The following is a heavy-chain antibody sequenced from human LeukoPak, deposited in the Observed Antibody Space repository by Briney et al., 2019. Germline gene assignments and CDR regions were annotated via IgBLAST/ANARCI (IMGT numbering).Heavy chain of an antibody. J-gene: IGHJ4*02. V-gene: IGHV4-39*01. Sequence: SETLSLTCTVSVGSISSSSYYWGWIRQPPGKGLEWVGSIYYTGSTYYNPSLKSRVTISVDTSKNQFSLKLTSVTAADTAVYYCARGSGSSAGFDFWGQGTLVTVSS. CDR2: IYYTGST. D-gene: IGHD3-10*01. CDR3: ARGSGSSAGFDF. CDR1: VGSISSSSYY.